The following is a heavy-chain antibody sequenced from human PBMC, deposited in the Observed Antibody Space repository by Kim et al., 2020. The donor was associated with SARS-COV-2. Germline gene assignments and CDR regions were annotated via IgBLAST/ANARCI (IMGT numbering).Heavy chain of an antibody. D-gene: IGHD6-13*01. J-gene: IGHJ4*02. Sequence: VKGRFTISRDNSKNTLYLQMNSLRAEDTAVYYCARAVNTQIIAAAGTSGYWGQGTLVTVSS. V-gene: IGHV3-30*01. CDR3: ARAVNTQIIAAAGTSGY.